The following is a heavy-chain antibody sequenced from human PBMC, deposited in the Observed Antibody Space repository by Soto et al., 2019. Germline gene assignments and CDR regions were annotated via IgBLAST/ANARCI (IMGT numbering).Heavy chain of an antibody. CDR3: ARGSTDSYPGSRIFDF. Sequence: GGSLRLSCVASGLTFGSRTMSWVRQAPGEGLQWVSTITDTGGDAKYADSVRGRFVISRDNSKKILYLQMTSLTAEDSAMYFCARGSTDSYPGSRIFDFWGRGTLVTVSS. D-gene: IGHD3-10*01. J-gene: IGHJ4*02. CDR1: GLTFGSRT. V-gene: IGHV3-23*01. CDR2: ITDTGGDA.